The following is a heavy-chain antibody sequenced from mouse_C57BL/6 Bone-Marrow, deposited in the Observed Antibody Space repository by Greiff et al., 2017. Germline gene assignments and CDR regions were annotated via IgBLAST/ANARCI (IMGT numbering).Heavy chain of an antibody. J-gene: IGHJ3*01. V-gene: IGHV14-4*01. CDR2: IDPENGDT. CDR3: TRIAY. CDR1: GFNIKDDY. Sequence: EVQLQQSGAELVRPGASVKLSCTASGFNIKDDYMHWVKKRPEQGLEWIGWIDPENGDTEYASKFQGKATITVDKSSNTAYLQLSSLTAEDTAVYYCTRIAYWGQGTLVTVSA.